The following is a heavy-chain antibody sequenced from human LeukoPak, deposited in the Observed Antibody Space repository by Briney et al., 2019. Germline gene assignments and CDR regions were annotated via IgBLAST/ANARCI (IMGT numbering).Heavy chain of an antibody. CDR1: GYTFTDYY. CDR3: ERNKEGKSLDY. CDR2: MNPKRGDT. Sequence: ASVKVSCKASGYTFTDYYIHWVRQAPGQGLEWMAWMNPKRGDTSYAQKFQGRVTMTRDTSISTAYMELSRLRFDDTAVYYCERNKEGKSLDYWGQGTLVTVSS. J-gene: IGHJ4*02. V-gene: IGHV1-2*02.